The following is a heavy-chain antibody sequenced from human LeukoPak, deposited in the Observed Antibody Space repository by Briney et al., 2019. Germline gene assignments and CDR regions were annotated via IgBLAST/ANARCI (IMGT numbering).Heavy chain of an antibody. J-gene: IGHJ4*02. D-gene: IGHD3-10*01. Sequence: GGSLRPSCDTSGFTFRVFWMSWVRQAPGKGLEWVATIKQDGSEKYYLDSVKGRFTISRDNAKNTLYLQMNNLRAEDTAIYYCATDYYVSGSYYRLFYWGQGTLVTVSS. V-gene: IGHV3-7*01. CDR3: ATDYYVSGSYYRLFY. CDR1: GFTFRVFW. CDR2: IKQDGSEK.